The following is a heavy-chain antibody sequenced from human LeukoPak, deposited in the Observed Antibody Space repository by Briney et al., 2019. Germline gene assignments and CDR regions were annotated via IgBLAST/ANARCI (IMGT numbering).Heavy chain of an antibody. CDR2: ISYDGGDK. CDR1: GFAFTTYA. Sequence: GRSLRLSCAASGFAFTTYAMHWVRQAPGKGREWVAFISYDGGDKYYAESVKGRFTISRDNSKNTLYLQMNSLRADDTAVYYCARDRPNSYQPGGYWGQGTLVTVSS. CDR3: ARDRPNSYQPGGY. J-gene: IGHJ4*02. D-gene: IGHD2-2*01. V-gene: IGHV3-30*04.